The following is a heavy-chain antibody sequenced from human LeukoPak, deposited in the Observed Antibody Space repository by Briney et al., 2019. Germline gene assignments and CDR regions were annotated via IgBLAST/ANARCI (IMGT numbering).Heavy chain of an antibody. J-gene: IGHJ4*02. D-gene: IGHD1-26*01. CDR3: ARDLRPSGSYSQSDY. V-gene: IGHV3-30*04. Sequence: GGSLRLSCISSGFSISVHSMHWVRQAPGKGLGWVAVISYDGSNKYYADSVKGRFTISRDNSKNTLYLQMNSLRAEDTAVYYCARDLRPSGSYSQSDYWGQGTLVTVSS. CDR2: ISYDGSNK. CDR1: GFSISVHS.